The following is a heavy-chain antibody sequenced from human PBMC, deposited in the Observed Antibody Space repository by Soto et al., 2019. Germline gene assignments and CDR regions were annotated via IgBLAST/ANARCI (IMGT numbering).Heavy chain of an antibody. CDR2: IIPIFGTA. V-gene: IGHV1-69*01. D-gene: IGHD3-16*01. CDR1: GGTFSSYA. J-gene: IGHJ5*02. CDR3: ARVKGGTWWFDP. Sequence: SGGTFSSYAISWVRQAPGQGLEWMGGIIPIFGTANYAQKFQGRVTITADESTSTAYMELRSLRSEDTAVYYCARVKGGTWWFDPWGQGTMVTVYS.